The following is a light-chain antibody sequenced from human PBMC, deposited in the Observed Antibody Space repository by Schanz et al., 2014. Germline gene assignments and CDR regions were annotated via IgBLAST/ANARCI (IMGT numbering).Light chain of an antibody. CDR2: EVS. CDR1: TSDVGGYNY. V-gene: IGLV2-14*01. CDR3: FSYAGRNTYV. J-gene: IGLJ3*02. Sequence: QSALTQPASVSGSPGQSITISCTGTTSDVGGYNYVSWYQQHPGKAPKLMIYEVSERPSGVPDRFSGSKSGNTASLTISGLQAEDEADYYCFSYAGRNTYVFGGGTKLTVL.